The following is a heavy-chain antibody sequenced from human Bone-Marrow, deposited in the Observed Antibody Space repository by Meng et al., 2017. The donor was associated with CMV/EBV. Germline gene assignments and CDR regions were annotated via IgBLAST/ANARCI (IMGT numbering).Heavy chain of an antibody. D-gene: IGHD4-11*01. J-gene: IGHJ4*02. CDR3: ARLSTTVTGHFDY. V-gene: IGHV4-59*01. CDR1: GGSISSYY. Sequence: GSLRLSCTVSGGSISSYYWSWIRQPPGKGLEWIGYIYYSGSTNYNPSLKSRVTISVDTSKNQFSLKLSSVTAADTAVYYCARLSTTVTGHFDYWGQGTLVTVSS. CDR2: IYYSGST.